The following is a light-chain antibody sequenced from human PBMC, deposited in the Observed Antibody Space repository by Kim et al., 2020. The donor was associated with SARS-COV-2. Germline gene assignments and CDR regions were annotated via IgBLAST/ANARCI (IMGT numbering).Light chain of an antibody. CDR2: KDN. CDR3: QSYDSSNYVV. V-gene: IGLV6-57*03. Sequence: TVTISYTRSSGSIAGSDVQWYQQRPGRAPTTVIYKDNHRHSGVPDRFSGSIDSSSNSASLTISGLKTEDEADYYCQSYDSSNYVVFGGGTQLTVL. J-gene: IGLJ2*01. CDR1: SGSIAGSD.